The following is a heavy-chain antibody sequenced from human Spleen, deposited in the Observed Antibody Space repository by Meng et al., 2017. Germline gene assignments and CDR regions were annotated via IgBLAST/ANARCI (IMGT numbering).Heavy chain of an antibody. V-gene: IGHV4-34*02. CDR3: ARGLVNAPPQTNWFDP. CDR1: GGSFSGYY. Sequence: QVPLQQGGEGLLKPSETLSLTCAVYGGSFSGYYWTWIRQSPGKGLEWIGEINHSGSTNYNPSLKSRVTISVDTSKNQFSLKLTSVTAADTAVYYCARGLVNAPPQTNWFDPWGQGTLVTVSS. J-gene: IGHJ5*02. D-gene: IGHD1-14*01. CDR2: INHSGST.